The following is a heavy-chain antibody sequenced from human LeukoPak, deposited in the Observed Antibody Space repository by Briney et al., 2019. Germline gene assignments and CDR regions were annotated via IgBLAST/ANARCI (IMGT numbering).Heavy chain of an antibody. V-gene: IGHV4-59*12. J-gene: IGHJ4*02. D-gene: IGHD3-3*01. CDR2: IYYSGST. CDR3: ARKQDFWSGYYPPLDY. Sequence: SETLSLTCTVSGGSISSYYWSWIRQPPGKGLEWIGYIYYSGSTNYNPSLKSRVTISVDTSKNQFSLKLSSVTAADTAVYYCARKQDFWSGYYPPLDYWGQGTLVTVSS. CDR1: GGSISSYY.